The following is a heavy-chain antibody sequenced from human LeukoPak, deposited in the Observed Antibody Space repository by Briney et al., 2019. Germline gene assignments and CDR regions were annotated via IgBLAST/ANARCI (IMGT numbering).Heavy chain of an antibody. Sequence: PGGSLRLSCVASGFTFTNYWMNWVRQAPGKGLEWVASIKQDGSQKSYVDSVRGRFTISRDNAKNSLSLQMDSLRGEDTAVYYCAKDEGPGYNWNPALFDYWGQGTLVTVSS. D-gene: IGHD1-20*01. CDR1: GFTFTNYW. V-gene: IGHV3-7*01. J-gene: IGHJ4*02. CDR3: AKDEGPGYNWNPALFDY. CDR2: IKQDGSQK.